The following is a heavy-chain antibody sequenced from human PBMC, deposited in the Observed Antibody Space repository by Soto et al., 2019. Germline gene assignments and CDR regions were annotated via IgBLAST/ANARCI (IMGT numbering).Heavy chain of an antibody. CDR1: EFPFSSYA. CDR3: AKSGSHSYFDY. D-gene: IGHD1-26*01. V-gene: IGHV3-23*01. Sequence: EVHLLESGGGLVQPGGSLRLSCAASEFPFSSYAMTWGRLAPGKGLEWVSSISPGVGSTYYADSVKGRFTISRDNSKNTLYLQMNSLRADDTALYYCAKSGSHSYFDYWGQGTLVTVSS. CDR2: ISPGVGST. J-gene: IGHJ4*02.